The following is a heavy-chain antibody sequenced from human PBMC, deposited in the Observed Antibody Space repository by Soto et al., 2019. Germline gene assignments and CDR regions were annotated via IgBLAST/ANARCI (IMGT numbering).Heavy chain of an antibody. CDR2: ISSNGGST. Sequence: GGSLRLSCAASGFTFSSYAMHWVRQAPGKGLEYVSAISSNGGSTYYANSVKGRFTISRDNSKNTLYLQMGSLRAEDMAVYYCARDFCGYCPKRLLGGGYYYYYMDVWGKGTTVTVSS. CDR1: GFTFSSYA. V-gene: IGHV3-64*01. J-gene: IGHJ6*03. CDR3: ARDFCGYCPKRLLGGGYYYYYMDV. D-gene: IGHD3-22*01.